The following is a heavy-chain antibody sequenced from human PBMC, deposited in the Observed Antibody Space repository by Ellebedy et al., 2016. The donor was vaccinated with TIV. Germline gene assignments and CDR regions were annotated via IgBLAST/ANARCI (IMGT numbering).Heavy chain of an antibody. CDR1: GGTFSSYA. CDR2: IIPIFGTA. J-gene: IGHJ6*02. CDR3: AGGSKRVITFTYYYYGMDV. V-gene: IGHV1-69*13. D-gene: IGHD3-22*01. Sequence: ASVKVSCXASGGTFSSYAISWVRQAPGQGLEWMGGIIPIFGTANYAQKFQGRVTITADESTSTAYMELSSLRSEDTAVYYCAGGSKRVITFTYYYYGMDVWGQGTTVTVSS.